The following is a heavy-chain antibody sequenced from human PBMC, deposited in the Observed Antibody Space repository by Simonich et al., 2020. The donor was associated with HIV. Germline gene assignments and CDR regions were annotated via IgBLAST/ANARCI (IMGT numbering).Heavy chain of an antibody. J-gene: IGHJ1*01. D-gene: IGHD6-13*01. CDR1: GGSFGGYY. CDR2: NNHSEST. V-gene: IGHV4-34*01. Sequence: QVQLQQWGAGLLKPSETLSLTCAVYGGSFGGYYWSWIRQPPGQGLEWIGENNHSESTNYNPSLKSRVTISVDTSKNQFSLKLSSVTAADTAVYYCARLTAGGLGEYFQHWGQGTLVTVSS. CDR3: ARLTAGGLGEYFQH.